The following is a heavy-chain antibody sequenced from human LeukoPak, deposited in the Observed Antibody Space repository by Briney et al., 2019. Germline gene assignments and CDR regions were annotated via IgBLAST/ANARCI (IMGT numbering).Heavy chain of an antibody. Sequence: PGGSLRLSCAASGFTFSSYAMHWVRQAPGKGLEWVAVISYDGSNKYYADYVKGRFTISRDNSKNTLYLQMNSLRAEDTAVYYCASSTYSGSHWDAFDIWGQGTMVTVSS. CDR3: ASSTYSGSHWDAFDI. D-gene: IGHD1-26*01. CDR1: GFTFSSYA. CDR2: ISYDGSNK. V-gene: IGHV3-30*04. J-gene: IGHJ3*02.